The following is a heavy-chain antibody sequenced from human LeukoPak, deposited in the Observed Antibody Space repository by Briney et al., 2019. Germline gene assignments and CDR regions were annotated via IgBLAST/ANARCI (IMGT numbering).Heavy chain of an antibody. V-gene: IGHV3-21*04. CDR3: AKDLGRITMIVVVTTASAFDI. Sequence: GGSLRLSCAASGFTFSNFKMNWVRQAPGKGLEWVSSISSTSSEKRYADSVKGRFTISRDNAKNFLYLQMDSLRAEDTAVYYCAKDLGRITMIVVVTTASAFDIWGQGTMVTVSS. J-gene: IGHJ3*02. CDR1: GFTFSNFK. CDR2: ISSTSSEK. D-gene: IGHD3-22*01.